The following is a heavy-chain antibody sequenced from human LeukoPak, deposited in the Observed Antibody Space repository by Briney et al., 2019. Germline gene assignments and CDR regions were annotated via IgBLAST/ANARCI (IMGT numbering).Heavy chain of an antibody. J-gene: IGHJ4*02. Sequence: GGSLRLSCAASGFIFGGCAMHWVRQAPGKGLQWLAVISYEGGKTYYADSVEGRFTISRDNSKSTVYLEINSLRSEDTAIYYCARGFNDFWSGSQLEYWGQGTLVTVSS. D-gene: IGHD3-3*01. CDR2: ISYEGGKT. CDR3: ARGFNDFWSGSQLEY. CDR1: GFIFGGCA. V-gene: IGHV3-30-3*01.